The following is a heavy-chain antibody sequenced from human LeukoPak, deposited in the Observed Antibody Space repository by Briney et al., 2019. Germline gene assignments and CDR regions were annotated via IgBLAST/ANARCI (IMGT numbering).Heavy chain of an antibody. Sequence: GGSLRLSCAASGFTFSSYSMTWVRQAPGKGLEWVSSISSSSSYIYYADSVKGRFTISRDNAKNSLYLQMNSLRAEDTAVYYCAKDKLGINVYWGQGTLVTVSS. CDR1: GFTFSSYS. CDR3: AKDKLGINVY. D-gene: IGHD7-27*01. J-gene: IGHJ4*02. CDR2: ISSSSSYI. V-gene: IGHV3-21*01.